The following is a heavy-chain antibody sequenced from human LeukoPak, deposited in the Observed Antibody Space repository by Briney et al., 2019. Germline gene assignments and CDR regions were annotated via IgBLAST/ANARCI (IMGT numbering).Heavy chain of an antibody. J-gene: IGHJ3*02. CDR2: INPSGGST. CDR3: ARVNFPYCSGGTCYSDAFDI. Sequence: GASVKVSCKASGYTFISYYIHWVRQAPGQGLEWMGIINPSGGSTSYAQKFQGRVTMTRDMSTSTLYMELSSLRSEDTAVYYCARVNFPYCSGGTCYSDAFDIWGQGTMVTVSS. V-gene: IGHV1-46*01. D-gene: IGHD2-15*01. CDR1: GYTFISYY.